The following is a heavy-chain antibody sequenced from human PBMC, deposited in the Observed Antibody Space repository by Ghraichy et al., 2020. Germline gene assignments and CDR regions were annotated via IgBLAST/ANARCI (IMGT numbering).Heavy chain of an antibody. V-gene: IGHV3-11*06. CDR2: ISSSSSYT. Sequence: GGSLRLSCAASGFTFSDYYMSWIRQAPGKGLEWVSYISSSSSYTNYADSVKGRFTISRDNAKNSLYLQMNSLRAEDTAVYYCARVSTVVTPPSYYFDYWGQGTLVTVSS. CDR3: ARVSTVVTPPSYYFDY. CDR1: GFTFSDYY. D-gene: IGHD4-23*01. J-gene: IGHJ4*02.